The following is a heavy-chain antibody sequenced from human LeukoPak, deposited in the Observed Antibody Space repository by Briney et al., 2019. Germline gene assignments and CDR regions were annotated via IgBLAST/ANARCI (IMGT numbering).Heavy chain of an antibody. Sequence: ASVTVSCKASRYTFTGYYMHGVRQAPGQGREWMGWINPNSGGTNYAQKFQGRVTMTRDTSISTAYMELSRLRSDDTAVYYCARVTHSITMIVVVIGGLDVWGQGTTVTVSS. CDR1: RYTFTGYY. D-gene: IGHD3-22*01. CDR2: INPNSGGT. J-gene: IGHJ6*02. V-gene: IGHV1-2*02. CDR3: ARVTHSITMIVVVIGGLDV.